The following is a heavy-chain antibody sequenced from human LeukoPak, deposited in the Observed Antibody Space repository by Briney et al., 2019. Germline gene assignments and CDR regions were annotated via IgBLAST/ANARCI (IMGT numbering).Heavy chain of an antibody. J-gene: IGHJ5*02. D-gene: IGHD6-13*01. V-gene: IGHV3-7*01. Sequence: GGSLRLSCAASGFTFSIYWMSWVRQAPGKGLEWVANIKQDGSEKYYVDSVKGRFTISRDNTKNSLYLQMNSLRAEDTAVYYCARGLRIAAAGSSWGQGTLVTVSS. CDR1: GFTFSIYW. CDR3: ARGLRIAAAGSS. CDR2: IKQDGSEK.